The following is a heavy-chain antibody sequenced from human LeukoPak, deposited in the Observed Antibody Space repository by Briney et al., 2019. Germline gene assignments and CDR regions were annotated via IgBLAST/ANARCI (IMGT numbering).Heavy chain of an antibody. CDR1: GFTFNSYA. CDR2: ISGSGGST. J-gene: IGHJ3*02. CDR3: TTEGYSYGYHAFDI. D-gene: IGHD5-18*01. V-gene: IGHV3-23*01. Sequence: GGSLRLSCAASGFTFNSYAMSWVRQAPGKGLEWVSAISGSGGSTYYADSVKGRFTISRDNSKNTLYLQMNSLKTEDTAVYYCTTEGYSYGYHAFDIWGQGTMVTVSS.